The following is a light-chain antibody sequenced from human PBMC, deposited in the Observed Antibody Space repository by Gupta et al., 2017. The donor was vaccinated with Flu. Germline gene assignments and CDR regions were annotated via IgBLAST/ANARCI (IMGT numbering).Light chain of an antibody. Sequence: QSITISCTATSSDVGDFDFVSWYQQHPGKAPILMMFDVTNRPSGISDRFSGSKSDNTASLTISGLQPEDEADYFCSCYTGTTTIFGGGTKLTVL. CDR3: SCYTGTTTI. V-gene: IGLV2-14*03. CDR1: SSDVGDFDF. CDR2: DVT. J-gene: IGLJ2*01.